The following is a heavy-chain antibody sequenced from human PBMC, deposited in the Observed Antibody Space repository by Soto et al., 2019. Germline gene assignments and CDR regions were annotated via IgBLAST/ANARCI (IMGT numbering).Heavy chain of an antibody. Sequence: PSVTQCLTWSVAGGYIISSSCYWGWIRQPPGKGLEWIGSIYYSGSTYYNPSLKSRVTISVDRSKNRFSLNLNSVTAADTAVYYCARANRPITMTYLNWFDPWGQGTLVTVSS. CDR1: GGYIISSSCY. D-gene: IGHD3-22*01. J-gene: IGHJ5*02. CDR2: IYYSGST. V-gene: IGHV4-39*07. CDR3: ARANRPITMTYLNWFDP.